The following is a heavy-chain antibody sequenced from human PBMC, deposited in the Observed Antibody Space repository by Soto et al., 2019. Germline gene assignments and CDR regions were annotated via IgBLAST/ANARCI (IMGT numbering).Heavy chain of an antibody. J-gene: IGHJ4*02. CDR2: ITGTGGDT. D-gene: IGHD3-3*01. CDR1: GFPFSNYA. V-gene: IGHV3-23*01. Sequence: GGSLRLSCAASGFPFSNYAMTWVRQAPGKGLEWVSSITGTGGDTNYADSVRGRFTISRDNSKNTLYLQMSSLRAEDTAVYYCAKDPQGSGPDFDYWGQGSLVTVSS. CDR3: AKDPQGSGPDFDY.